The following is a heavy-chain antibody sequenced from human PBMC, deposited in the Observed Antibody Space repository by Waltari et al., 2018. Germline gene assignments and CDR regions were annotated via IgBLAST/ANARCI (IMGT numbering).Heavy chain of an antibody. CDR1: GFTPNNFA. CDR2: ISGSGSST. J-gene: IGHJ4*02. CDR3: AKEMTTVTSGTDY. Sequence: VQLVESGGGLVQPGGSLRLACAATGFTPNNFAMTWVRQAPGKGLEWVSTISGSGSSTYYADSVKGRLTISRDNSKNTLHLQMNTLRAEDTAVYYCAKEMTTVTSGTDYWGQGTLVTVSS. V-gene: IGHV3-23*04. D-gene: IGHD4-17*01.